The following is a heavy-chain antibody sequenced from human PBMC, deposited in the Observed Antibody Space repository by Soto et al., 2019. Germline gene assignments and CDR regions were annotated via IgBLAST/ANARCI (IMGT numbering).Heavy chain of an antibody. V-gene: IGHV3-73*01. D-gene: IGHD6-6*01. J-gene: IGHJ4*02. CDR2: IRSKANSYAT. CDR1: GFTFSGSA. CDR3: ARTPRLLDS. Sequence: GGSLRLSCAASGFTFSGSAMHWVRQASGKGLEWVGRIRSKANSYATAYAASVKGRFAISRDDSKNTAYLQMNSLKTEDTAVYYCARTPRLLDSWGLGTLVTVSS.